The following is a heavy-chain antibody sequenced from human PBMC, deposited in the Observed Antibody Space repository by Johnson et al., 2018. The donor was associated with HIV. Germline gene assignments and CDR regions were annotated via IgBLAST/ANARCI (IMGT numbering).Heavy chain of an antibody. CDR1: GFTFSSYA. J-gene: IGHJ3*02. Sequence: QVQLVESGGGVVQPGRSLRLSCAASGFTFSSYAMHWVRQAPGKGLEWVAVISYDEIDKYYADSVTGRFTVSRDNSKNTLYLQMNSLRAEDTAVYYCAKVAAAMGTDAFDIWGQGTMVTVSS. V-gene: IGHV3-30*18. D-gene: IGHD5-18*01. CDR3: AKVAAAMGTDAFDI. CDR2: ISYDEIDK.